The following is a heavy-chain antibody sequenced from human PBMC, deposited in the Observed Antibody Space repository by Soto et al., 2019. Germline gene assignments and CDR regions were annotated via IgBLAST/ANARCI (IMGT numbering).Heavy chain of an antibody. V-gene: IGHV4-39*01. J-gene: IGHJ4*02. CDR2: IYYSGST. CDR3: ERHTPASATSDH. Sequence: QLQLQESGPGLVKPSETLSLTCTVSGGSISSSSYYWGWIRPPPGKGLEWIGSIYYSGSTYNNPSIRSRTPISVDTANIKCALTTSSVSAEDTAVYYWERHTPASATSDHWGQGNLVTVSS. D-gene: IGHD2-15*01. CDR1: GGSISSSSYY.